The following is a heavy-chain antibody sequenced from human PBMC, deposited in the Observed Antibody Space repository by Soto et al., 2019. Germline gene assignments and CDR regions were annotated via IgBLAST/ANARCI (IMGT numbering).Heavy chain of an antibody. Sequence: SETLSLTCTVSGGSISSGGYYWSWIRQHPGKGLEWIGYIYYSGSTYYNPSLKSRVTISVDTSKNQFSLKLSSVTAADTAVYCCARGYIVATNFDYWGQGTLVTVSS. CDR1: GGSISSGGYY. CDR2: IYYSGST. V-gene: IGHV4-31*03. CDR3: ARGYIVATNFDY. D-gene: IGHD5-12*01. J-gene: IGHJ4*02.